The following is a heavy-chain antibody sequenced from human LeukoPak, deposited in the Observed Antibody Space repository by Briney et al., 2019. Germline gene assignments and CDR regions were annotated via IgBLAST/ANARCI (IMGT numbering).Heavy chain of an antibody. CDR3: VKESPYAPSRYFYMDV. CDR2: INHGGSAT. CDR1: GFTFGAHA. V-gene: IGHV3-23*01. D-gene: IGHD4-17*01. Sequence: GSLRLSCAASGFTFGAHAMSWVRQAPGKGLEWVSAINHGGSATYYADSVKGRFSISRDNSKNTLYLQMNSLKVEDTALYYCVKESPYAPSRYFYMDVWGQGTTVTVSS. J-gene: IGHJ6*03.